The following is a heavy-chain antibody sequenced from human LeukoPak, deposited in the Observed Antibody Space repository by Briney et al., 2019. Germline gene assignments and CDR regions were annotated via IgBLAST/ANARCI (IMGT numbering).Heavy chain of an antibody. Sequence: GASVKVSCKASGYTFTGYYMHWVRQAPGQGLEWMGWINPNSGGTNYAQKFQGRVTMTRDTSISTAYMELSRLRSDDTAVYYCAALTQYCSSTSCYWSSFDYWGQGTLVTVSS. D-gene: IGHD2-2*01. V-gene: IGHV1-2*02. J-gene: IGHJ4*02. CDR1: GYTFTGYY. CDR2: INPNSGGT. CDR3: AALTQYCSSTSCYWSSFDY.